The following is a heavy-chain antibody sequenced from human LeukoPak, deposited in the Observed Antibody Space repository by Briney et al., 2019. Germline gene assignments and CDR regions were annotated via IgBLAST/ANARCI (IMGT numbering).Heavy chain of an antibody. J-gene: IGHJ4*02. V-gene: IGHV3-23*01. Sequence: GGSLRLSCAASGFTFSSYAMSWVRQAPGKGLEWVSAISGSGGSTYYADSVKGRFTISRDNSKNTLYLQMNSLRAEDTAVYYCAKRGRLYSSGWYFDYWGQGTLVTVSS. CDR2: ISGSGGST. CDR3: AKRGRLYSSGWYFDY. CDR1: GFTFSSYA. D-gene: IGHD6-19*01.